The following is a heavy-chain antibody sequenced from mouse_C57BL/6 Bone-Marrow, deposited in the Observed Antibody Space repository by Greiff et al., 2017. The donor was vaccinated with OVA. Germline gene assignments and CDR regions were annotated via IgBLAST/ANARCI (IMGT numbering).Heavy chain of an antibody. J-gene: IGHJ1*03. CDR2: ISSGSSTI. CDR3: ARKSTVGASGYFDG. D-gene: IGHD1-1*01. V-gene: IGHV5-17*01. CDR1: GFTFSDYG. Sequence: EVQVVESGGGLVKPGGSLKLSCAASGFTFSDYGMHWVRQAPEKGLEWVAYISSGSSTIYYADTVKGRFTISRDNAKNTLFLQMTSLRSEDTAMYYCARKSTVGASGYFDGWGTGTTVTVSS.